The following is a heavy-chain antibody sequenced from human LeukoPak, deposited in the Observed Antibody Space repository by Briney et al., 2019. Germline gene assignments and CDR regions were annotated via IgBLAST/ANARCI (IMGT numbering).Heavy chain of an antibody. Sequence: SETLSLTCTASGGSISSGSYFWTWIRQPAGKGLEWIGHMYTTGSTNYHPSLRSRVTISIDTSKNQFSLRLNSVTAADTAVYYCARGVPHGSNWYWLDPWGQGTLVTVSS. D-gene: IGHD4-11*01. CDR3: ARGVPHGSNWYWLDP. J-gene: IGHJ5*02. CDR1: GGSISSGSYF. V-gene: IGHV4-61*09. CDR2: MYTTGST.